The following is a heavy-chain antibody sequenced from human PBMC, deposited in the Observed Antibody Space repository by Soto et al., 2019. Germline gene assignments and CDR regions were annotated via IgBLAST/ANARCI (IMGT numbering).Heavy chain of an antibody. J-gene: IGHJ6*02. CDR3: ARHFSGIRFTHYGMDV. D-gene: IGHD3-3*01. V-gene: IGHV5-10-1*01. CDR2: IDPSDSYT. CDR1: GYSFTSYW. Sequence: GESLKISCKGSGYSFTSYWISWVRQMPGKGLEWMGRIDPSDSYTNYSPSFQGHVTISADKSISTAYLQWSSLKASDTAMYYCARHFSGIRFTHYGMDVWGQGTTVTVSS.